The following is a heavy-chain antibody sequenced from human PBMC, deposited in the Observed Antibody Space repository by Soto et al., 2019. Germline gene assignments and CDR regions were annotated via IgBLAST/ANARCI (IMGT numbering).Heavy chain of an antibody. CDR3: SRYYDSLTGYNY. J-gene: IGHJ4*02. CDR2: ISSSSSYI. D-gene: IGHD3-9*01. CDR1: GFTFSTYN. Sequence: EVQVVESGGGLVKPGGSLRLSCAVSGFTFSTYNMNWVRQAPGKGLQWVSSISSSSSYIYYADSVKGRFTISRDNAKNSLYLQMNSLRVEDTAVYYRSRYYDSLTGYNYWGQGTLVIVSS. V-gene: IGHV3-21*01.